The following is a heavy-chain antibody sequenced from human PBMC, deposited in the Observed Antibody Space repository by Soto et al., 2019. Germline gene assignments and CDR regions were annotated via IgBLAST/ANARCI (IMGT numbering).Heavy chain of an antibody. Sequence: QVQLVQSGAEVKKPGASVTVSCKASGYTFTSHDINWVRQTTGQGLEWMGWMSPNNGHTGYAQNFQGKVPMTKNPPQSTAHKDGAGPRSDQRGVYFCYRPQNPDPCWYFDLWGRGTPLTVSS. CDR1: GYTFTSHD. CDR2: MSPNNGHT. D-gene: IGHD4-4*01. V-gene: IGHV1-8*01. J-gene: IGHJ2*01. CDR3: YRPQNPDPCWYFDL.